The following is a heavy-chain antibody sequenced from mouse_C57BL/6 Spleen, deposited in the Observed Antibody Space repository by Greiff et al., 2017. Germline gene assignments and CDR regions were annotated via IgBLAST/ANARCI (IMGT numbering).Heavy chain of an antibody. D-gene: IGHD2-2*01. V-gene: IGHV5-6*01. CDR1: GFTFSSYG. Sequence: EVQLQESGGDLVKPGGSLKLSCAASGFTFSSYGMSWVRQTPDKRLEWVATISSGGSYTYYPDSVKGRFTISRDNAKNTLYLQMSSLKSEDTAMYYCARQGLPYYFDYWGQGTTLTVSS. J-gene: IGHJ2*01. CDR2: ISSGGSYT. CDR3: ARQGLPYYFDY.